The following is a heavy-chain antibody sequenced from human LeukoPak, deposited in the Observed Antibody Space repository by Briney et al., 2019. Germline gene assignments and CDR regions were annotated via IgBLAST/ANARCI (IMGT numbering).Heavy chain of an antibody. J-gene: IGHJ5*02. D-gene: IGHD3-22*01. Sequence: SETLSLTCTVSGYSISSGYYWGWIRQPPGKGLEWIGRVYTSGSTNYNPSLKSRVTVSVDTSKNLFFLKLSSVTAADTAVYYCARDYYDSSGYSAEWFDPWGQGTLVTVSS. CDR3: ARDYYDSSGYSAEWFDP. V-gene: IGHV4-38-2*02. CDR1: GYSISSGYY. CDR2: VYTSGST.